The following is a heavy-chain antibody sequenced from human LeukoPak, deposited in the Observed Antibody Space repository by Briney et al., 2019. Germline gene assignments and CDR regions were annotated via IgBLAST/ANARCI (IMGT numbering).Heavy chain of an antibody. V-gene: IGHV4-39*07. D-gene: IGHD3-10*01. CDR2: IYYSGST. J-gene: IGHJ4*02. CDR1: GGSISSSSYY. Sequence: SETLSLTCTVSGGSISSSSYYWGWIRQPPGKGLEWIGSIYYSGSTYYNPSLKSRVTISVDTFNNQFSLRLNSVTAADTAVYYCTRVPPVYDSGNFYKGTHFDYWGQGTLVTVSS. CDR3: TRVPPVYDSGNFYKGTHFDY.